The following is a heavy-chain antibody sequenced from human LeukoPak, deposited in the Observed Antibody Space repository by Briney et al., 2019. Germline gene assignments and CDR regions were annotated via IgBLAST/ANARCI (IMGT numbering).Heavy chain of an antibody. Sequence: SQTLSLTCTVSGGSMSSNYWSWIRQSPGKGLEWVGYISYSGTTKYNPSLKSRVTISLGTSKNRFSLNLTSVTAADTAVYYCARNGSGTSLALYPWGQGTLVTVSS. CDR1: GGSMSSNY. D-gene: IGHD3-10*01. CDR3: ARNGSGTSLALYP. V-gene: IGHV4-59*08. J-gene: IGHJ5*02. CDR2: ISYSGTT.